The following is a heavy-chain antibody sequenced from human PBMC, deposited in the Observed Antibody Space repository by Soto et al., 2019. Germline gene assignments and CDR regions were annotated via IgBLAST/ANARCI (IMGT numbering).Heavy chain of an antibody. J-gene: IGHJ4*02. CDR3: AREELHGDYVSY. CDR1: GFTFSSYG. D-gene: IGHD4-17*01. CDR2: IWYDGSNK. Sequence: QVQLVESGGGVVQPGRSLRLSCAASGFTFSSYGMHWVRQAPGKGLEWVAVIWYDGSNKYYADSVKGRFTISRDNSKNTLYLQMNSLRAEDTAVYYCAREELHGDYVSYWGQGTLVTVSS. V-gene: IGHV3-33*01.